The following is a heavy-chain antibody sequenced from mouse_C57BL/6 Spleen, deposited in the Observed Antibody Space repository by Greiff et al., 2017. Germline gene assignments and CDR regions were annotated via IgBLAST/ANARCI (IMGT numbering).Heavy chain of an antibody. J-gene: IGHJ2*01. V-gene: IGHV1-7*01. Sequence: QVQLQQSGAELAKPGASVKLSCKASGYTFTSYWMHWVTQRPGQGLEWIGYINPSSGYPKYNQKFKDKATLTADKYSISAYMQLSSLTYEDSAVFSCASSYYDSSSLDYWGQGTTLTVSS. D-gene: IGHD1-1*01. CDR1: GYTFTSYW. CDR3: ASSYYDSSSLDY. CDR2: INPSSGYP.